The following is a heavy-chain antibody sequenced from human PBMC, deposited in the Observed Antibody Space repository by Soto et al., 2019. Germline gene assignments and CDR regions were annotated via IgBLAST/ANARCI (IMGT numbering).Heavy chain of an antibody. CDR2: IIPIFGTA. J-gene: IGHJ5*02. CDR1: GGTFSSYA. D-gene: IGHD3-10*01. CDR3: ARVGITMVRGSSPPWFDP. Sequence: GASVKVSCKASGGTFSSYAISWVRQAPGQGLEWMGGIIPIFGTANYAQKFQGRVTITADESTSTAYMELSGLRSEDTAVYYCARVGITMVRGSSPPWFDPWGQGTLVTVSS. V-gene: IGHV1-69*13.